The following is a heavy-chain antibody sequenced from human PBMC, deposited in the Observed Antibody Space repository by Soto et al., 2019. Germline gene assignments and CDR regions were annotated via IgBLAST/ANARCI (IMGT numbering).Heavy chain of an antibody. J-gene: IGHJ4*02. Sequence: QVQLQESGPGLVKPSETLSLTCTVSGVSISGYYWNWVRQPPGKGLEWIGYIYYNGYTNYNPSLKSRVTISEDTSKKQYSLKWSSVTAADTAVYYCARGGDIVATPGDWGQGTLVTVSS. V-gene: IGHV4-59*01. CDR1: GVSISGYY. CDR3: ARGGDIVATPGD. D-gene: IGHD5-12*01. CDR2: IYYNGYT.